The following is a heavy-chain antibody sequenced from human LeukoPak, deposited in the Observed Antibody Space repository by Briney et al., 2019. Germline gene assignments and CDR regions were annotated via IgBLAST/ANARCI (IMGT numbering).Heavy chain of an antibody. V-gene: IGHV4-39*01. CDR1: GGSISSSSYY. CDR2: IYYSGST. Sequence: SETLSLTCTVSGGSISSSSYYWGWIRQPPGKGLEWIGRIYYSGSTYYNPSLKSRVTISVDTSKNQFSLKLSSVTAADTAVYYCARRDYDFWSGYLNWFDPWGQGTLVTVSS. J-gene: IGHJ5*02. CDR3: ARRDYDFWSGYLNWFDP. D-gene: IGHD3-3*01.